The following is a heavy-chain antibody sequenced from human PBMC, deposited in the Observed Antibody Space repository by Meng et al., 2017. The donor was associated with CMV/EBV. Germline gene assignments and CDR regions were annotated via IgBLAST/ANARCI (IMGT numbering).Heavy chain of an antibody. V-gene: IGHV3-9*01. J-gene: IGHJ4*02. Sequence: SLKISCAASGFTFDDYAMHWVRQAPGKGLEWVSGISWNSGSIGYADSVKGRFTISRDNAKNSLYLQMNSLRAEDTAVYYCARVLSGWLYWGQGTLVTVSS. CDR3: ARVLSGWLY. D-gene: IGHD6-19*01. CDR1: GFTFDDYA. CDR2: ISWNSGSI.